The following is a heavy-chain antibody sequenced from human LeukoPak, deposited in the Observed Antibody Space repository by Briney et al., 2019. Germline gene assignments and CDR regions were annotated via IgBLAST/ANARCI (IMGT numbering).Heavy chain of an antibody. CDR1: GYTFSSYG. CDR3: ARGRGRGTTYYSFAY. D-gene: IGHD3/OR15-3a*01. V-gene: IGHV1-18*01. CDR2: INAYNGHA. Sequence: GASVKVSCKGSGYTFSSYGLSWVRQAPGQGLEWMGWINAYNGHANCAQKFQGRVTMTTDTSTSTAYMELRSLTSDDTAVYYCARGRGRGTTYYSFAYWGQGTLVTVSS. J-gene: IGHJ4*02.